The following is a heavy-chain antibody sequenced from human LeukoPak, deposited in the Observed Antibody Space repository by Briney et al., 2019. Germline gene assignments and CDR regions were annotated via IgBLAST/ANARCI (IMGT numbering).Heavy chain of an antibody. CDR2: IYYSGST. D-gene: IGHD3-16*01. V-gene: IGHV4-59*08. CDR1: GGSISSYY. CDR3: ARHWARAYFDY. J-gene: IGHJ4*02. Sequence: PSETLSLTCTVSGGSISSYYWSWIRQPPGKGLEWIGYIYYSGSTNYNPSLKSRVTISVDTSKNQFSLKLSSVTAADTAVYYCARHWARAYFDYWGQGTLVTVSS.